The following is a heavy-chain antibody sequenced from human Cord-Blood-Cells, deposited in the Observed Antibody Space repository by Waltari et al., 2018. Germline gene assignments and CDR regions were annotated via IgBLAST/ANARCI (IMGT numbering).Heavy chain of an antibody. Sequence: QLQLQESGPGLVKPSETLSLTCTVSGGSISSSSYYWGWIRQPPGKGLEWIGRIYYSGSTYYNPSLKSRVAISVDTSKNQFSLKLSSVTAADTAVYYCARLKDYYGSGSYYYYYYYMDVWGKGTTVTVSS. CDR1: GGSISSSSYY. CDR3: ARLKDYYGSGSYYYYYYYMDV. V-gene: IGHV4-39*07. D-gene: IGHD3-10*01. J-gene: IGHJ6*03. CDR2: IYYSGST.